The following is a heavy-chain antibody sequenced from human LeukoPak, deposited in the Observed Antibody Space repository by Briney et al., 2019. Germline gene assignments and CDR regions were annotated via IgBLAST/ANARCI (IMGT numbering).Heavy chain of an antibody. Sequence: GESLRLSCAASGFTFSSYGMHWVRQAPGKGLEGGAVISYDGSNKYYADSVKGRFTISRDNSKNTLYLQMNSLRAEDTALYYCAKDLAPMGVYYYGMDVWGQGTTVTVSS. D-gene: IGHD3-10*01. J-gene: IGHJ6*02. CDR1: GFTFSSYG. V-gene: IGHV3-30*18. CDR2: ISYDGSNK. CDR3: AKDLAPMGVYYYGMDV.